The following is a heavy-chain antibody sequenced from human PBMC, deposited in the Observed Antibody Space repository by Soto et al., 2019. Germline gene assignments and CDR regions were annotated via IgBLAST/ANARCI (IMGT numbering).Heavy chain of an antibody. CDR3: ARDRGPGMDV. Sequence: KPSETLSLTCTVSGGSISSGGYYWSWIRQHPGKGLEWIGYIYYSGSTYYNPSLKSRVTISVDTSKNQFSLKLSSVTAADTAVYYCARDRGPGMDVWGQGTTVTVSS. J-gene: IGHJ6*02. CDR2: IYYSGST. CDR1: GGSISSGGYY. D-gene: IGHD3-10*01. V-gene: IGHV4-31*03.